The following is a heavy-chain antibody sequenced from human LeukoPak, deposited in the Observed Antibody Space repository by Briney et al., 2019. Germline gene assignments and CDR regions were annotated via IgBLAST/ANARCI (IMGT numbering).Heavy chain of an antibody. CDR2: SYSGNTT. Sequence: PGGSLRLSCAASGFTVSSNYMSWVRQAPGKGLEWVAISYSGNTTYCADSVRGRFTISRDKSENRLHLQMNSLRAEDTAVYYCATYSSGRRGYYFDSWGQGTLVTVSS. D-gene: IGHD6-19*01. V-gene: IGHV3-66*01. CDR1: GFTVSSNY. CDR3: ATYSSGRRGYYFDS. J-gene: IGHJ4*02.